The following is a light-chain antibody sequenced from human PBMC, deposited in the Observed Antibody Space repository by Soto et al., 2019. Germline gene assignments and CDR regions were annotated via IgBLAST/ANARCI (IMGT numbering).Light chain of an antibody. CDR2: EVS. CDR1: SSDDGGYNH. Sequence: QSVLTQPPSVAGSPGQWITISCTGTSSDDGGYNHVSWYQHHPGKAPKLIIYEVSDRPSGVSNRFSGSKSGYTASLTISGLQAEDEADYYCNSHTSSGIRVFGTGTKVTVL. V-gene: IGLV2-14*01. CDR3: NSHTSSGIRV. J-gene: IGLJ1*01.